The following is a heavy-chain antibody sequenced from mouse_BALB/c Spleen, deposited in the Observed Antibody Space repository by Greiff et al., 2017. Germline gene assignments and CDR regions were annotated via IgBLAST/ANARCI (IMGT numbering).Heavy chain of an antibody. CDR3: AKGGNYDAMDD. CDR2: ISSGGSYT. CDR1: GFTFSSYA. J-gene: IGHJ4*01. Sequence: EVKLMESGGGLVKPGGSLKLSCAASGFTFSSYAMSWVRQTPEKRLEWVATISSGGSYTYYPDSVKGRFTISRDTAKNTLYLQMSSLRSEDTAMYYCAKGGNYDAMDDWGQGTSVTVSS. D-gene: IGHD2-1*01. V-gene: IGHV5-9-3*01.